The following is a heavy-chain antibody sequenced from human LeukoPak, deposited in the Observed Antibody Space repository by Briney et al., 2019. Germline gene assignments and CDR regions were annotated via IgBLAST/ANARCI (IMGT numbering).Heavy chain of an antibody. V-gene: IGHV3-72*01. CDR2: IRRGANSYTT. J-gene: IGHJ3*02. Sequence: GGSLRLSCAASGFTFFSYAMTWVRQAPGKGLEWVGRIRRGANSYTTEYAASVKGRFTISRDDSKNSLYLHMNSLKTEDTAVYHCSRDGGEGGNSAFDIWGQGTMVTVSS. CDR1: GFTFFSYA. CDR3: SRDGGEGGNSAFDI. D-gene: IGHD3-16*01.